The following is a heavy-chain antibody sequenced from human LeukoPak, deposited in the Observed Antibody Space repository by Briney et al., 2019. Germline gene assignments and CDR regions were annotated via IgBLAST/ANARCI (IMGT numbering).Heavy chain of an antibody. CDR3: AKDLLRFLEWLSRNRFDS. CDR2: IRYDGSNK. J-gene: IGHJ5*01. CDR1: GFTFSSYG. Sequence: GGSLRLSCAASGFTFSSYGMHWVRQAPGKGLEWVSFIRYDGSNKYYADSVRGRFTISRDNSKNTLYLQMNSLRAEDTAVYYCAKDLLRFLEWLSRNRFDSWGQGTLVTVSS. D-gene: IGHD3-3*01. V-gene: IGHV3-30*02.